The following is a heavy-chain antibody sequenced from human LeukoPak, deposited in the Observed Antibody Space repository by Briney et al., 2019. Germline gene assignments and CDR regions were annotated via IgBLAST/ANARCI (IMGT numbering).Heavy chain of an antibody. CDR2: INTNTGNP. CDR3: ARHKTIVGATFTDY. V-gene: IGHV7-4-1*02. D-gene: IGHD1-26*01. Sequence: ASVKVSCKASGYTFTSYYMQWVRQAPGQGLEWMGWINTNTGNPTYAQGFTGRFVFSLDTSVSTAYLQISSLKAEDTAVYYCARHKTIVGATFTDYWGQGTLVTVSS. CDR1: GYTFTSYY. J-gene: IGHJ4*02.